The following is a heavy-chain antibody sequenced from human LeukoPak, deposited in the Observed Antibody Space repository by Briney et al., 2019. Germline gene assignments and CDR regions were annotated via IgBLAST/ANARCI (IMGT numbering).Heavy chain of an antibody. CDR2: INWNGGST. CDR1: GFTFDDYG. J-gene: IGHJ3*02. CDR3: ARGPGYYYDSSGYSGAFDI. V-gene: IGHV3-20*04. D-gene: IGHD3-22*01. Sequence: PGGSLRLSCAASGFTFDDYGMSWVRQAPGKGLEWVSGINWNGGSTGYADSVKGRFTISRDNAKNSLYLQMNSLRAEDTALYYCARGPGYYYDSSGYSGAFDIWGQGTMVTVSS.